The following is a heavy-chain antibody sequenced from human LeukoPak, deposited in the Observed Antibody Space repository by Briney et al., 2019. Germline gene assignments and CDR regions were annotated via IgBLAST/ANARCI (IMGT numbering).Heavy chain of an antibody. CDR2: IYYSGST. V-gene: IGHV4-59*01. CDR1: GGSISSYY. J-gene: IGHJ3*02. D-gene: IGHD3-10*01. CDR3: ARGRGSGSYLDPFDI. Sequence: SETLSLTCTVSGGSISSYYWSWIRQPPGKGLEWIGHIYYSGSTNYNPSLKSRVTISVDTSKNRFSLRLMSVTAADTAVYYCARGRGSGSYLDPFDIWGQGTMVTVSS.